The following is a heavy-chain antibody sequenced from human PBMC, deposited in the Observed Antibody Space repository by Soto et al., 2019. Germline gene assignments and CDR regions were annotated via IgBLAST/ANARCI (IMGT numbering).Heavy chain of an antibody. CDR2: ITSDGRT. D-gene: IGHD4-17*01. J-gene: IGHJ4*02. Sequence: PRGVPRLSCAASGFTFSSYAMSWVRQAPGKGLEWVSIITSDGRTYYADSVKGRFTISRDNSKNTVYLQMNSLRAEDTAVYYCAKDYSTVTTDPLSVVLFDYWGQGALVTVSS. CDR1: GFTFSSYA. CDR3: AKDYSTVTTDPLSVVLFDY. V-gene: IGHV3-23*01.